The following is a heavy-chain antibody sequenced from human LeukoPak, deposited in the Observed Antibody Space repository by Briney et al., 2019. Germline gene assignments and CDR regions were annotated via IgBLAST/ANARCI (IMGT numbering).Heavy chain of an antibody. D-gene: IGHD2-15*01. CDR2: IYYSGST. CDR3: ARDHRYCSGGSCSVRDGMAV. J-gene: IGHJ6*02. CDR1: GGSISSYY. V-gene: IGHV4-59*01. Sequence: SETLSLTCTVSGGSISSYYWSWIRQPPGKGLEWIGYIYYSGSTNYNPSLKSRVTISVDTSKNQFSLKLSSVTAADTAVYYCARDHRYCSGGSCSVRDGMAVWGQGTTVTVSS.